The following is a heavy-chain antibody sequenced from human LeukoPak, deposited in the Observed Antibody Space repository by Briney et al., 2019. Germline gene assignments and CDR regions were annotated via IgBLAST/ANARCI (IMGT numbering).Heavy chain of an antibody. J-gene: IGHJ5*02. D-gene: IGHD3-10*01. CDR1: GYTFTELS. CDR3: ATVYYGYYGSGSYGSWFDP. V-gene: IGHV1-24*01. CDR2: FDPEDGET. Sequence: ASVKVSCKVSGYTFTELSMHWVRQAPGQGLEWMGGFDPEDGETIYAQKFQGRVTMTEDTSTDTAYMELSSLRSEDTAVYYCATVYYGYYGSGSYGSWFDPWGQGTLVTVSS.